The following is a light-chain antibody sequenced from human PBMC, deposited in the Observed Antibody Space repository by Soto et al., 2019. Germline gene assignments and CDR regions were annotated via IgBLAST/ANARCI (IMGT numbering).Light chain of an antibody. V-gene: IGKV4-1*01. CDR1: QSVLYSSKNKNY. CDR2: WAS. J-gene: IGKJ2*01. Sequence: DIVMTQSPDSLAVSLGERATINCKSSQSVLYSSKNKNYLAWYHQKPGQPPKLLFYWASTRESGVPDRFSGSGSGPDFTLTISSLQAEDVAVYYCQQYYSTPYTFGQGTKLEIK. CDR3: QQYYSTPYT.